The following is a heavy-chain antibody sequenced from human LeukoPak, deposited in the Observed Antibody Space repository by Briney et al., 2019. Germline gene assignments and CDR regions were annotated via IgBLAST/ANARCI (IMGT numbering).Heavy chain of an antibody. Sequence: GGSLRLSCAASGFTFSSFGMNWVRQAPGKGLEWVSYISSSSSTIYYADSVKGRFTISRDNAKNSLYLQTNSLRDEDTAVYYCARDRAAMGRNWFDPWGQGTLVTVSS. CDR2: ISSSSSTI. J-gene: IGHJ5*02. CDR3: ARDRAAMGRNWFDP. V-gene: IGHV3-48*02. D-gene: IGHD5-18*01. CDR1: GFTFSSFG.